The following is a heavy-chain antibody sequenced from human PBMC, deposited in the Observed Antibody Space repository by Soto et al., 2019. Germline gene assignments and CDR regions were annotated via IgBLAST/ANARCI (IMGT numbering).Heavy chain of an antibody. J-gene: IGHJ4*02. CDR1: GFTFSSYA. CDR3: ASDIAVAGIY. CDR2: ISYDGSNK. D-gene: IGHD6-19*01. Sequence: GGSLRLSCAASGFTFSSYAMHWVRQAPGKGLEWVAVISYDGSNKYYADSVKCRFTISRDNSKNTLYLQMNSLRAEDTAVYYRASDIAVAGIYWGQGTLVTVSS. V-gene: IGHV3-30-3*01.